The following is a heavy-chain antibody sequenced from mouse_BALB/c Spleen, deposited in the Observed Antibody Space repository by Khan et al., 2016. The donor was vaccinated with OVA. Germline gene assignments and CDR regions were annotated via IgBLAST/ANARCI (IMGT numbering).Heavy chain of an antibody. Sequence: VQLQQSGTVLARPGTSVRMSCKASGYIFTDYLMHWVKQRPGQGLEWIGSIYPGNNDTNNNQKFKDKAKLTSVPSASTAYMDFSSLTNEDSAVFYCARAGYGAFAFWGQGTLVTVSA. CDR1: GYIFTDYL. J-gene: IGHJ3*01. CDR2: IYPGNNDT. V-gene: IGHV1-5*01. D-gene: IGHD1-1*01. CDR3: ARAGYGAFAF.